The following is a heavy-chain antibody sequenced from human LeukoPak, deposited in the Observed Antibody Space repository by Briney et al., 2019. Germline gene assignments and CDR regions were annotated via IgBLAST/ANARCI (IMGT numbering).Heavy chain of an antibody. V-gene: IGHV3-74*01. CDR3: ARAPSEIGVYYPEFFRH. Sequence: GGSLRLSCAASGFTFSTYWMHWVRQAPGKGLVWVSRIKSDGSTNYADSVKGRFTISRDNANNTLSLQMNSLRPEYTGVYYCARAPSEIGVYYPEFFRHWGQGTLVTVSS. D-gene: IGHD3-22*01. CDR2: IKSDGST. J-gene: IGHJ1*01. CDR1: GFTFSTYW.